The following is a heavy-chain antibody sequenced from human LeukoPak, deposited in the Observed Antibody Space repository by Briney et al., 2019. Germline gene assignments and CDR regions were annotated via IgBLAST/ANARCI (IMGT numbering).Heavy chain of an antibody. Sequence: PSQTLSLTCAVYGGSFSGYYWSWIRQPPGKGLEWIGEINHSGSTNYNPSLKSRVTISVDTSKNQFSLKLSSVTAADTAVYYCARGAYSSGWAYFDHWGQGTLVTVSS. V-gene: IGHV4-34*01. CDR2: INHSGST. CDR1: GGSFSGYY. CDR3: ARGAYSSGWAYFDH. D-gene: IGHD6-19*01. J-gene: IGHJ4*02.